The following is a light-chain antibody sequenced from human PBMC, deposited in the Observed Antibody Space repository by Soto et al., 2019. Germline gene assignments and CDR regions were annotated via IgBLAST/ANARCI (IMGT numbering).Light chain of an antibody. CDR3: QQSYSTPWT. J-gene: IGKJ1*01. Sequence: DIQMTQSPSSLSASVGDRGTITCRASQSISSYLNWYQQKPGKAPKLLIYAASSLQSGVPSRFSGSGSGTDFTLTISSQQPEDFSTYYCQQSYSTPWTFGQGTKVEIK. V-gene: IGKV1-39*01. CDR2: AAS. CDR1: QSISSY.